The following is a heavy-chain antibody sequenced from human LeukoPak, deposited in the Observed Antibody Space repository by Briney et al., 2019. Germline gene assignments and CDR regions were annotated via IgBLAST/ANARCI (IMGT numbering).Heavy chain of an antibody. J-gene: IGHJ4*02. CDR2: IRYDGSDK. V-gene: IGHV3-30*02. CDR3: AKDSRHRRYDYSNHLDY. D-gene: IGHD4-11*01. CDR1: GFTFSSYG. Sequence: PGGSLRLSCAASGFTFSSYGMHWVRQAPGKGLEWVAFIRYDGSDKYYADSVKGRFTISRDNSKNTLYLQMNSLRAEDTAVYYCAKDSRHRRYDYSNHLDYWGQGTLVTVSS.